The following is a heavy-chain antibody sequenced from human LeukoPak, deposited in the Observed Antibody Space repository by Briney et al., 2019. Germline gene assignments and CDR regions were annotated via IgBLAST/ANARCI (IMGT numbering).Heavy chain of an antibody. CDR3: ATDADYNCDY. CDR2: INGDGSET. V-gene: IGHV3-7*01. Sequence: GGSLRLSCAASGFTFSTYWMCWVRKAPGKGLEWVANINGDGSETYFVDSVRGRFTISRDNTKNSLSLQINSVRAEDTALYYCATDADYNCDYRGQGTLVTVSS. CDR1: GFTFSTYW. J-gene: IGHJ4*02. D-gene: IGHD1-1*01.